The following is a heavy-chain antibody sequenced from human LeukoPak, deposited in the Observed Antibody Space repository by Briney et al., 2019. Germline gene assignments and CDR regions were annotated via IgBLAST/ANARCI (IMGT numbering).Heavy chain of an antibody. CDR3: AVGPEYY. V-gene: IGHV4-34*01. J-gene: IGHJ4*02. CDR2: INHSGST. D-gene: IGHD6-6*01. Sequence: PSETLSLTCAVYGESLSDYYWIWIRQPPGKGLEWIGEINHSGSTNYNPTLKSRVTISVDTSKNQFSLKLSSVTAADTAVYYCAVGPEYYWGLGTLVTVSS. CDR1: GESLSDYY.